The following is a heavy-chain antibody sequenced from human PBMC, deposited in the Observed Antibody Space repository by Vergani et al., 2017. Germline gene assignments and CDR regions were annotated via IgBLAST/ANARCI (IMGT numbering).Heavy chain of an antibody. D-gene: IGHD6-19*01. J-gene: IGHJ4*02. CDR2: INTDTGNP. CDR1: GYPFTSYA. CDR3: AGGQWLGGGD. Sequence: VQLVQSGSELKKPGASVKVSCKASGYPFTSYALNWVRQAPGQGLEWRGWINTDTGNPTYPQGFTGRFVFSLDTAVSTASRQVSSLKAGDTGVYNCAGGQWLGGGDWGQGTLVTVSS. V-gene: IGHV7-4-1*02.